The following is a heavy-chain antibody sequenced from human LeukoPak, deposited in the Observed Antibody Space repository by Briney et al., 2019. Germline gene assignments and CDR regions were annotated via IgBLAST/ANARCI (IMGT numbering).Heavy chain of an antibody. CDR2: IRYDANNK. V-gene: IGHV3-30*02. J-gene: IGHJ4*02. CDR1: GFTFSSYG. D-gene: IGHD5-12*01. Sequence: GGSLRLSCAASGFTFSSYGMHWVRQAPGKGLECVAFIRYDANNKYYADSVKGRFTISRDNSKNTLYLQMNSLRAEDTAVYYCAKEATDHTVIDYWGQGTLVTVSS. CDR3: AKEATDHTVIDY.